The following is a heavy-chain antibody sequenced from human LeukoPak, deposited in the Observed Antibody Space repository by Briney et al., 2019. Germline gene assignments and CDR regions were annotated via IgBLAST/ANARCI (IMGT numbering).Heavy chain of an antibody. CDR2: VYYSGNT. V-gene: IGHV4-61*01. Sequence: SETLSLTCTVSGYSISSGYYWGWIRQPPGKGLEWIGYVYYSGNTNYNPSLKSRVTISLDTSKNQLSLKMTSVTAADTAMYYCASGPESYYFDYWGQGTLVTVSS. CDR1: GYSISSGYY. J-gene: IGHJ4*02. CDR3: ASGPESYYFDY.